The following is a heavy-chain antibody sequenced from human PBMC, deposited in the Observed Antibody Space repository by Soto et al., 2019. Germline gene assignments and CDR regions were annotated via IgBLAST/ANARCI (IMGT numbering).Heavy chain of an antibody. J-gene: IGHJ4*02. CDR1: GFTFSSYA. V-gene: IGHV3-30-3*01. Sequence: GGSLRLSXAASGFTFSSYAMHWVRQAPGKGLEWVAVISYDGSNKYYADSVKGRFTISRDNSKNTLYLQMNSLRAEDTAVYYCARDSLTSSFDYWGQGTLVTVSS. CDR3: ARDSLTSSFDY. CDR2: ISYDGSNK.